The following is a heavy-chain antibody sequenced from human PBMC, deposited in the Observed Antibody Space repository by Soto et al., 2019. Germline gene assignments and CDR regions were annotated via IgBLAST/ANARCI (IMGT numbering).Heavy chain of an antibody. CDR1: GDSISSSNW. Sequence: ASETLSLTCAVSGDSISSSNWWSWVRQPPGKGLEWIGQIYQSGSTNYNPSLKSRVSISVDKSRKSFSLKLRSVTAADTAVYYCASAKLNWFDPWGQGTLVTVSS. V-gene: IGHV4-4*02. CDR3: ASAKLNWFDP. CDR2: IYQSGST. D-gene: IGHD1-1*01. J-gene: IGHJ5*02.